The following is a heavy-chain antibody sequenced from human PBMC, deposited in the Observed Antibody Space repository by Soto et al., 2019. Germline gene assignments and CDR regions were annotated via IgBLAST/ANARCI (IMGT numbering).Heavy chain of an antibody. J-gene: IGHJ4*02. D-gene: IGHD1-1*01. CDR1: GDYVTLYF. V-gene: IGHV4-59*02. CDR3: AKWNQHWRAFDS. CDR2: THHTGTS. Sequence: QVQLQESGRGLVRPSETLSLNCAVSGDYVTLYFGNWIRQPPGKALEWIGYTHHTGTSRYNPSRRGRIATPVDTSKNQFSIILTSVTAADTAVYYCAKWNQHWRAFDSWGQGILVAVSS.